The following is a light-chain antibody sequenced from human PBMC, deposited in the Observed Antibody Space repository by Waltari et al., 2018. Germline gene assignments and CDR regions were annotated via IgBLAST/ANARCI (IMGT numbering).Light chain of an antibody. CDR2: LNSDGSH. J-gene: IGLJ2*01. CDR1: SGHSDYA. V-gene: IGLV4-69*01. CDR3: HAWRSGILV. Sequence: LVLTQSPSASASLGASVKLTCTLSSGHSDYAIEWHQQQPGQGPRYLMKLNSDGSHNKGDGIPDRVSGSSSGTERYLTISSLQSEDEADYYCHAWRSGILVFAGGTKLTVL.